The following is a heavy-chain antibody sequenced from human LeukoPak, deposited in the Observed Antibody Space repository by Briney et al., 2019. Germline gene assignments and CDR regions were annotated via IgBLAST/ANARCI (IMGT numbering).Heavy chain of an antibody. D-gene: IGHD6-19*01. CDR3: ARGKSSGWYYFDY. J-gene: IGHJ4*02. CDR1: GGSISSYY. V-gene: IGHV4-59*12. Sequence: SETLSLTCTVSGGSISSYYWSWIRQPPGKGLEGIGYIFYSGSTYYNPSLKSRVTISVDTSKNQFSLKLSSVTAADTAVYYCARGKSSGWYYFDYWGQGTLVTVSS. CDR2: IFYSGST.